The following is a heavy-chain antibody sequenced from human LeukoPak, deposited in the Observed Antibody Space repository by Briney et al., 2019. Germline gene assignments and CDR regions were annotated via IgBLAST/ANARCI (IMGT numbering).Heavy chain of an antibody. CDR1: GFSFMTAW. CDR2: IKTKSDGETT. V-gene: IGHV3-15*01. J-gene: IGHJ4*02. CDR3: AAVYGTTGTSDY. D-gene: IGHD1-1*01. Sequence: GGSLRLSCTASGFSFMTAWMTWVRQAPGKGLEWVGRIKTKSDGETTDYSAPVKGRFTISRDNSKNTLYLQMNSLRAEDTAVYYCAAVYGTTGTSDYWGQGTLVTVSS.